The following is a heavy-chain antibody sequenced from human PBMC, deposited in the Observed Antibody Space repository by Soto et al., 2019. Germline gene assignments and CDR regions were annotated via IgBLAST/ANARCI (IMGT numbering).Heavy chain of an antibody. Sequence: QVQLVQSGAEVKKPGASVKVSCKASGYTFTSYDINWVRQATGQGLEWMGWMNPNSGNTGYAQKFQGRVTMTRNTSISTAYMDLSSLRSEDTAVYYCARGNPYSSGGYAWNWFDPWGQGTLVTVSS. V-gene: IGHV1-8*01. D-gene: IGHD6-19*01. CDR1: GYTFTSYD. CDR3: ARGNPYSSGGYAWNWFDP. J-gene: IGHJ5*02. CDR2: MNPNSGNT.